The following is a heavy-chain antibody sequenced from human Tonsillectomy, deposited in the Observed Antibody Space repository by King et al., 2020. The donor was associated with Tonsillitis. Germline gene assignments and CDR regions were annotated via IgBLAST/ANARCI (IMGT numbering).Heavy chain of an antibody. CDR3: ARVIFEFGDLPKNNWFDP. CDR1: GGSISSGGYS. V-gene: IGHV4-30-2*01. J-gene: IGHJ5*02. D-gene: IGHD3-10*01. CDR2: IYHSGTT. Sequence: VQLQESGSGLVKPSQTLSLTCAVSGGSISSGGYSWSWIRQPPGKGLEWIGYIYHSGTTYYNPSLKSRVTISVDRSKNQFSLKLSSLTAADTAMYYYARVIFEFGDLPKNNWFDPRGQGTLVTVSS.